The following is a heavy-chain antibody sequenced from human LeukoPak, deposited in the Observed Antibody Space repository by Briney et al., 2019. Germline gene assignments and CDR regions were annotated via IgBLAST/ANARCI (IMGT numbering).Heavy chain of an antibody. J-gene: IGHJ2*01. CDR1: GYTFTSYG. Sequence: GASVKVSCKASGYTFTSYGISWVRQAPGQGLEWMGWISAYNGNTNYAQKLQGRVTMTTDTSTSTAYMELRSLRSDDTAVYYCAKLTLGAPYWYFDLWGRGTLVTVSS. CDR2: ISAYNGNT. D-gene: IGHD3-9*01. CDR3: AKLTLGAPYWYFDL. V-gene: IGHV1-18*01.